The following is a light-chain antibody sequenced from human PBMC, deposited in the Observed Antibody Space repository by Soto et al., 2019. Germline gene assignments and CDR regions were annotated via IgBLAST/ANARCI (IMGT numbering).Light chain of an antibody. CDR1: SSDVGDYNY. Sequence: QSALSHPRSVSGYPGQSLAISCTGTSSDVGDYNYVSWYQQHPGKAPKVMIYDVSKRPSGVPDRFSGSKSGNTESLTISGLQAEDEADYYCCSYAGSPYVFGTGTRSPS. CDR3: CSYAGSPYV. V-gene: IGLV2-11*01. CDR2: DVS. J-gene: IGLJ1*01.